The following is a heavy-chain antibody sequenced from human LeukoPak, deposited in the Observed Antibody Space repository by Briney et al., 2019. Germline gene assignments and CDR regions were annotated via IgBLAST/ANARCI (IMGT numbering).Heavy chain of an antibody. J-gene: IGHJ4*02. CDR1: GFTFSSHS. V-gene: IGHV3-21*01. CDR2: ITTSNYI. CDR3: VREQARAGSFDY. D-gene: IGHD6-19*01. Sequence: GGSLRLSCVVSGFTFSSHSVNWVRQAPGKGLEWVLSITTSNYIFYAESVKGRFTISRDNAKNSLYLQMTSLRAEDTAVYYCVREQARAGSFDYWGQGTLATVSS.